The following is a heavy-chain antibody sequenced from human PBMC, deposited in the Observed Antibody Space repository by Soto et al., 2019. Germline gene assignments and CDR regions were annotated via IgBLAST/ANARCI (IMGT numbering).Heavy chain of an antibody. D-gene: IGHD3-22*01. J-gene: IGHJ4*02. CDR2: IIPIFGTA. V-gene: IGHV1-69*13. CDR3: ARPSGYYYDSSGYYYFDH. CDR1: GGTFSSYA. Sequence: SVKVSCKASGGTFSSYAISWVRQAPGQGLEWMGGIIPIFGTANYAQKFQGRVTITADESTSTAYMELSSLRSEDTAVYYCARPSGYYYDSSGYYYFDHWGQGTLVTVSS.